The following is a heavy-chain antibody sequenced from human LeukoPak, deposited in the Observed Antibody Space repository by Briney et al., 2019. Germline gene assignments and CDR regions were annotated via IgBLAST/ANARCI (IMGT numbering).Heavy chain of an antibody. V-gene: IGHV3-23*01. D-gene: IGHD6-13*01. CDR3: AKDPFHSSSWYSFDY. CDR2: ISGSGGST. J-gene: IGHJ4*02. Sequence: PGGSLRLSCAASGFTFSSYAMSCVRQAPGKGLEWVSAISGSGGSTYYADSVKGRFTISRDNSKNTLYLQMNSLRAEDTAVYYCAKDPFHSSSWYSFDYWGQGTLVTVSS. CDR1: GFTFSSYA.